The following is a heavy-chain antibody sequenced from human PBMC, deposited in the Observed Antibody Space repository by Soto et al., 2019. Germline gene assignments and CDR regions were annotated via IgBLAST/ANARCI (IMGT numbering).Heavy chain of an antibody. J-gene: IGHJ5*02. D-gene: IGHD6-13*01. CDR3: AREQQLVNWFDP. Sequence: QVQLQESGPGLVKPSETLSLTCTVSGGSISSYYWSWIRQPPGKGLEWIGYIYYSGSTNYNPSLKGRVTISVDTSKNQFSLKLSSVTAADTAVYYCAREQQLVNWFDPWGQGTLVTVSS. CDR2: IYYSGST. CDR1: GGSISSYY. V-gene: IGHV4-59*01.